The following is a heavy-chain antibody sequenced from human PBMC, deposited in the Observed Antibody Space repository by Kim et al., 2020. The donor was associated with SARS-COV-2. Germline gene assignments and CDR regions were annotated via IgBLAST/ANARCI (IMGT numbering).Heavy chain of an antibody. CDR2: IYYSGST. D-gene: IGHD3-3*01. CDR1: GGSISSGDYH. Sequence: SETLSLTCSVSGGSISSGDYHWSWIRQPPGKGLEWIGYIYYSGSTYYNPSLKSRVTISVDTSENQFSLKLSSVTAADTAVYYCAREGRRITIFGVFINAFDIWGQGTVVTVSS. CDR3: AREGRRITIFGVFINAFDI. J-gene: IGHJ3*02. V-gene: IGHV4-30-4*01.